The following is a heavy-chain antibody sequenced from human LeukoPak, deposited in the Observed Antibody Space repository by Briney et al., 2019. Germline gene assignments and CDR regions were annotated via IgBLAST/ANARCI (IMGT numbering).Heavy chain of an antibody. V-gene: IGHV4-34*01. CDR2: INHSGST. J-gene: IGHJ1*01. CDR3: ARVPGVGATG. Sequence: KPSETLSLTCAVSGGSFSGYYWSWIRQAPGKGLEWIGEINHSGSTNYNPSLKSRVTISTDTSKNQFSLKLTSVTAADTAVYYCARVPGVGATGWGQGTLVTVSS. CDR1: GGSFSGYY. D-gene: IGHD1-1*01.